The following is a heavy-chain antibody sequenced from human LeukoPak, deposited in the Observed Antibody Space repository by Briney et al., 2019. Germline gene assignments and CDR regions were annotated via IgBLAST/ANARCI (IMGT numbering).Heavy chain of an antibody. CDR1: GGSISSYY. J-gene: IGHJ4*02. CDR2: IYYSGST. Sequence: SETLSLTCTVSGGSISSYYWSWIRQPPGKGLEWIGYIYYSGSTNYNPSLKSRVTISVDTSKNQFSLRLSSVTAADTAVYYCASLDGYSIFDYWGQGTLVTVSS. D-gene: IGHD5-24*01. CDR3: ASLDGYSIFDY. V-gene: IGHV4-59*01.